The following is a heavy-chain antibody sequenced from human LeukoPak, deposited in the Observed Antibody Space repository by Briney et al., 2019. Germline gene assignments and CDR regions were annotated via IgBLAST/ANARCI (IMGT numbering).Heavy chain of an antibody. V-gene: IGHV1-18*01. CDR1: GCMFANYG. CDR2: IRVDNGHT. J-gene: IGHJ4*02. D-gene: IGHD5-12*01. CDR3: ARDWDYIVDY. Sequence: GASVKVSCKASGCMFANYGITWVRQAPGQGLEWVGWIRVDNGHTNHAQNFQGRVTMTTDTSTSTAYMEVRSLRPDDTAVYYCARDWDYIVDYWGQGTLVTVSS.